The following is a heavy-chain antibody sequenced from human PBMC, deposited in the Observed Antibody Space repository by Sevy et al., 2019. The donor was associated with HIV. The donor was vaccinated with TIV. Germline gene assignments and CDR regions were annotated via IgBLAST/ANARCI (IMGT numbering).Heavy chain of an antibody. Sequence: GGSLRLSCAASGFTFSDYHMSWIRQAPGKGLEWVSYISRTSRTKYYADSVKGRFTISRDYAENSLYLQMNSLRAEDTAVYYCARSTSGPNTFDICGQGTMVTVSS. CDR3: ARSTSGPNTFDI. V-gene: IGHV3-11*01. J-gene: IGHJ3*02. CDR1: GFTFSDYH. CDR2: ISRTSRTK.